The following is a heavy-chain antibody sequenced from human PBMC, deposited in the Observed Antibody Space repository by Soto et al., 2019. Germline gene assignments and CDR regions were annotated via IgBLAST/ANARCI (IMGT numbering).Heavy chain of an antibody. Sequence: GGSLRLSCAASGFTFSSYAMSWVRQAPGKGLEWVSAISGSGGSTYYADSVKGRFTISRDNSKNTLYLQMNSLRAEDTAVYYCAKWETAGLKGWLSSPFDPWGQGTLVTVSS. V-gene: IGHV3-23*01. CDR3: AKWETAGLKGWLSSPFDP. CDR2: ISGSGGST. D-gene: IGHD3-22*01. J-gene: IGHJ5*02. CDR1: GFTFSSYA.